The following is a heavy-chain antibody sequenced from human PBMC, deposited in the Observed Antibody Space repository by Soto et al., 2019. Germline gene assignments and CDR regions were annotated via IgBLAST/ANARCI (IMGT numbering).Heavy chain of an antibody. CDR2: INHSGST. J-gene: IGHJ6*02. CDR3: ARVRGSGSYPLYYYGMDV. Sequence: PSETLSLTCAVYGGSFSGYYCSWIRQPPGKGLEWIGEINHSGSTNYNPSLKSRVTISVDTPKNQFSLKLSSVTAADTAVYYCARVRGSGSYPLYYYGMDVWGQGTTVTVSS. V-gene: IGHV4-34*01. D-gene: IGHD3-10*01. CDR1: GGSFSGYY.